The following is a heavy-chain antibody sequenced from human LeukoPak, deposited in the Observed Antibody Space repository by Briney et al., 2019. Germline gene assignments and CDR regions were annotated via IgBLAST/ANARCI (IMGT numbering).Heavy chain of an antibody. J-gene: IGHJ3*02. Sequence: ASVKVSCKVSGYTLTELSMHWVRQTPGKGLEWMGGFDPEEGETIYAQKFQGRVTMTEDTSTDTAYMELSSLRSEDTAVYYCATEYSSSWYHDAFDIWGQGTMVTVSS. V-gene: IGHV1-24*01. CDR1: GYTLTELS. CDR2: FDPEEGET. CDR3: ATEYSSSWYHDAFDI. D-gene: IGHD6-13*01.